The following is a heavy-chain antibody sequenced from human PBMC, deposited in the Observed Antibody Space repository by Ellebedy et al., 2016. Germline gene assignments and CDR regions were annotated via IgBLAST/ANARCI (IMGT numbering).Heavy chain of an antibody. Sequence: GGSLRLXCAVSGFTFKSYAMTWVRQAPGKGLEWVSHVSGSGSSTQYADSVKGRFIISRDNSKNTLYLQMNSLRVDDTAMYFCAKNRGWDSALSDYWGRGTLVTVSS. V-gene: IGHV3-23*01. CDR3: AKNRGWDSALSDY. CDR2: VSGSGSST. CDR1: GFTFKSYA. D-gene: IGHD1-26*01. J-gene: IGHJ4*01.